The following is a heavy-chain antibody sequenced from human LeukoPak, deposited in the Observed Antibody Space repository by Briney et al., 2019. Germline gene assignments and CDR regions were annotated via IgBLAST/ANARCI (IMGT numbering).Heavy chain of an antibody. CDR1: GFTFSSYA. Sequence: PGGSLRLSCAASGFTFSSYAMSWVRQAPGKGLEGVSAISGSGGSTYYADSVKGRFTISRDNSKNTLYLQMNSLRAEDTAVYYCAKGIAVAGTPFDYWGQGTLVTVSS. CDR2: ISGSGGST. CDR3: AKGIAVAGTPFDY. V-gene: IGHV3-23*01. D-gene: IGHD6-19*01. J-gene: IGHJ4*02.